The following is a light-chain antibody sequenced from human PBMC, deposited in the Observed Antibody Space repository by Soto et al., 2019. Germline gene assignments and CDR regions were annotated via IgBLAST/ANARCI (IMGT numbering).Light chain of an antibody. CDR2: KAS. CDR1: QSISSW. V-gene: IGKV1-5*03. Sequence: DIQMTQSPSTLSESVGDRVTITCRASQSISSWLAWYQQKPGKAPKLLIYKASSLESGVPSRFSGSGSGTEFTLTISSLQREDVATYYCQQYNSYWTFGQGTKVEIK. J-gene: IGKJ1*01. CDR3: QQYNSYWT.